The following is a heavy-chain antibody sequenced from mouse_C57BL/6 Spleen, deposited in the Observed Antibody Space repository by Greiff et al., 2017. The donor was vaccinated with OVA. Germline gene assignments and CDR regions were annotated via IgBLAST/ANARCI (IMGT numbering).Heavy chain of an antibody. V-gene: IGHV1-69*01. J-gene: IGHJ1*03. Sequence: VQLQQPGAELVMPGASVKLSCKASGYTFTSYWMHWVKQRPGQGLEWIGEIDPSDSYTNYNQKFKGKSTLTVDKSSSTAYMQLSSLTSEDSAVYYCARVVAGYFDVWGTGTTVTVSS. CDR2: IDPSDSYT. CDR1: GYTFTSYW. CDR3: ARVVAGYFDV. D-gene: IGHD1-1*01.